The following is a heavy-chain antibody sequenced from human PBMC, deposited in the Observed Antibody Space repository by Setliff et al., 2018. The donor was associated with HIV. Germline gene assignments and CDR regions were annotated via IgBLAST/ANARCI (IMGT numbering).Heavy chain of an antibody. J-gene: IGHJ4*02. Sequence: LRLSCAASRFTFSNYAMSWVRQAPGKGLEWVSVISGSGGNTYYADSVKGRFTISRDNSKNSVSLQMNSLRVEDTAVYYCARDDWTCSDGTCFPITFDYWGQGTLVTV. V-gene: IGHV3-23*01. CDR1: RFTFSNYA. CDR3: ARDDWTCSDGTCFPITFDY. D-gene: IGHD2-15*01. CDR2: ISGSGGNT.